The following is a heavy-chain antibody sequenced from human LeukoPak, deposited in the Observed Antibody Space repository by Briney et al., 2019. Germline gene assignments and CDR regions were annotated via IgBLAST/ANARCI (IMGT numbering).Heavy chain of an antibody. CDR3: ARELHYYDSSGHSNWFDP. CDR1: GGSISSSSYY. J-gene: IGHJ5*02. V-gene: IGHV4-39*07. CDR2: IYYSGST. Sequence: PSETLSLTCTVSGGSISSSSYYWGWIRQPPGKGLEWIGSIYYSGSTYYNPSLKSRVTISVDTSKNQFSLKLSSVTAADTAVYYCARELHYYDSSGHSNWFDPWGQGTLVTVSS. D-gene: IGHD3-22*01.